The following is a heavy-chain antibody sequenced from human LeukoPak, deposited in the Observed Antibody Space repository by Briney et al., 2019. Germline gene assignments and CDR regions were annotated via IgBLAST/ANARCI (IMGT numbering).Heavy chain of an antibody. V-gene: IGHV3-30*02. D-gene: IGHD3-9*01. CDR1: GFTFTSYG. CDR3: ARVNFAGYNFDY. J-gene: IGHJ4*02. Sequence: GGSLRLSCAASGFTFTSYGIHWVRQAPGKGLEWVAFIRYDGSNKYYADSVKGRFTISRDNSKNTLYLQMNSLRAEDTAVYYCARVNFAGYNFDYWGQGTLVTVSS. CDR2: IRYDGSNK.